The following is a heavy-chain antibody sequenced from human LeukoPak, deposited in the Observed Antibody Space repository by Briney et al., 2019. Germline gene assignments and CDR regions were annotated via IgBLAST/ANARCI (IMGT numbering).Heavy chain of an antibody. CDR3: TGSLGQLTFFDY. CDR2: IRSKTYGGTT. D-gene: IGHD3-10*01. Sequence: PGGSLRPSCTASGFTFGDYAMSWVRQAPGKGLEWVGFIRSKTYGGTTEYAASVKGRFNISRDDSKSIAYLQMNSLKTEDTAVYYCTGSLGQLTFFDYWGQGTLVTVSS. J-gene: IGHJ4*02. V-gene: IGHV3-49*04. CDR1: GFTFGDYA.